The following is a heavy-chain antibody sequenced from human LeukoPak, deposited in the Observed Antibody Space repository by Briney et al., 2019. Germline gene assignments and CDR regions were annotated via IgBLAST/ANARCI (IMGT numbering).Heavy chain of an antibody. J-gene: IGHJ4*02. CDR3: ARYATVTAYFDY. D-gene: IGHD4-17*01. Sequence: SETLSLNCTVSGGSISSYYWSWIRQPPGKGLEWIGYIYYSGSTNYNPSLKSRDTISVDTSKNQFSLKLSSVTAADTAVYYCARYATVTAYFDYWGQGTLVTVSS. V-gene: IGHV4-59*08. CDR2: IYYSGST. CDR1: GGSISSYY.